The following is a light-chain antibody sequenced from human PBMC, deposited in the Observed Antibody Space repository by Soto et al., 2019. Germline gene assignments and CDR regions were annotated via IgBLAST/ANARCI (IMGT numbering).Light chain of an antibody. CDR2: AAS. CDR3: QQSYSPPPWT. Sequence: DIQMTQSPSSLSASVVDRVTITCRASQSIVTYLNWYLQKPGKAPKLLIYAASNLQSGVPSRFSGSGSGTDFTLTISSLQPEDFATYFCQQSYSPPPWTFGQGTKVDIK. J-gene: IGKJ1*01. CDR1: QSIVTY. V-gene: IGKV1-39*01.